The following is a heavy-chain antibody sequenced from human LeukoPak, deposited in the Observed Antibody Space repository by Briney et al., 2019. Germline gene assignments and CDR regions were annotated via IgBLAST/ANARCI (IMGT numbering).Heavy chain of an antibody. V-gene: IGHV4-39*07. Sequence: SETLSLTCTVSGGSISSSSYYWGWIRQPPGKGLEWIGSIYYSGSTYYNPSLKSRVTISVDTSKNQFSLKLSSVTAADTAVYYCARTQRELLATVTTGQYYFDYWGQGTLVTVSS. CDR3: ARTQRELLATVTTGQYYFDY. CDR2: IYYSGST. CDR1: GGSISSSSYY. D-gene: IGHD4-17*01. J-gene: IGHJ4*02.